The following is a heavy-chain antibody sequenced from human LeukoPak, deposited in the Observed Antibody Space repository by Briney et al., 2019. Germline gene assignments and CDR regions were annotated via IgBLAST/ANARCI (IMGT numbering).Heavy chain of an antibody. J-gene: IGHJ4*02. Sequence: GGSLRLSCAASGFTFDDYGMSWVRQAPGKGLEWVSGINWNGGSTGYADSVKGRFTISRDNAKSSLYLQMNSLRAEDTAVYYCARDRGARTNFDYWGQGTLVTVSS. CDR2: INWNGGST. CDR1: GFTFDDYG. CDR3: ARDRGARTNFDY. D-gene: IGHD2-8*01. V-gene: IGHV3-20*04.